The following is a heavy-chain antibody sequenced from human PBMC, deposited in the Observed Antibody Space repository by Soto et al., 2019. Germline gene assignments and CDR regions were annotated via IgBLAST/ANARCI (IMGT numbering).Heavy chain of an antibody. Sequence: GGSLRLSCAASGFTFSSYAMSWVRQAPGKGLEWVSAISGSGGSTYYADSVKGRFTISRDNSKNTLYLQMNSLRAEDTAVYYCATPRGIAVAGTWPRGASDIWGQGTMVTVSS. V-gene: IGHV3-23*01. D-gene: IGHD6-19*01. J-gene: IGHJ3*02. CDR2: ISGSGGST. CDR3: ATPRGIAVAGTWPRGASDI. CDR1: GFTFSSYA.